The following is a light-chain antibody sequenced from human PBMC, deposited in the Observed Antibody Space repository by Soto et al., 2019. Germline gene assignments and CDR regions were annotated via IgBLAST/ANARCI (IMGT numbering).Light chain of an antibody. Sequence: DIVMTQSPDSLAVSLGERATINCKSSQSVLYSSNNKKYLAWYQQKPGQPPQLLIYWASTRESGVPDLFSGSGSGTDFTLTISSLQAEDVAVYYCQQYYSTPLTFGGGTKVEIK. CDR3: QQYYSTPLT. CDR1: QSVLYSSNNKKY. J-gene: IGKJ4*01. V-gene: IGKV4-1*01. CDR2: WAS.